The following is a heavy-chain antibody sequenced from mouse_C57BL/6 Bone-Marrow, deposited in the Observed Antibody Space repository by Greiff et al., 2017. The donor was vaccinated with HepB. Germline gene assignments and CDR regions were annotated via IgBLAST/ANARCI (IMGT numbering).Heavy chain of an antibody. Sequence: QVQLKQSGAELARPGASVQLSCKASGYTFTSYGISWVKQRTGQGLEWIGEIYPRSGNTYYNEKFKGKATLTADKSSSTAYMELRSLTSEDSAVYFCAREGVYYGSSYAMDYWGQGTSVTVSS. CDR3: AREGVYYGSSYAMDY. CDR2: IYPRSGNT. D-gene: IGHD1-1*01. V-gene: IGHV1-81*01. J-gene: IGHJ4*01. CDR1: GYTFTSYG.